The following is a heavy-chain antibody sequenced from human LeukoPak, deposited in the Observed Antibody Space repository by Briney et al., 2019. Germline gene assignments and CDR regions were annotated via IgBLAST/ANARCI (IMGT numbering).Heavy chain of an antibody. Sequence: RTSETLSLTCTVSGGSISSGDYYWSWIRQPPGKGLEWIGYIYYSGSTYYNPSLKSRVTISVDTSKNRFSLKLSSVTAADTAVYYCARESMVRVHGTEVGASIDYWGQGTLVTVSS. V-gene: IGHV4-30-4*01. J-gene: IGHJ4*02. CDR3: ARESMVRVHGTEVGASIDY. CDR2: IYYSGST. D-gene: IGHD3-10*01. CDR1: GGSISSGDYY.